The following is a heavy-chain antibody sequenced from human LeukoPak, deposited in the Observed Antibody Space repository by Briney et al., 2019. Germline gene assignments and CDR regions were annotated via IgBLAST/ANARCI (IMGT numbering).Heavy chain of an antibody. CDR3: ARRTISDDWYFDL. CDR2: IYPADSTA. Sequence: KSGESLKISCKASGYSFTTYWIGWVRQMPGKGLEWMGIIYPADSTAHYSPSFQGQVTISVDKSINTAYLQWSSLKASDTAMFYCARRTISDDWYFDLWGRGTLVTVSS. J-gene: IGHJ2*01. D-gene: IGHD3-9*01. CDR1: GYSFTTYW. V-gene: IGHV5-51*01.